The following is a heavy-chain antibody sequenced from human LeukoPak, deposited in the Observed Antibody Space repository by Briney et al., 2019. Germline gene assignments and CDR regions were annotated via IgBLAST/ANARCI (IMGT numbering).Heavy chain of an antibody. V-gene: IGHV1-2*02. CDR3: ARTYYYDSSGYKTYYYYGMDV. D-gene: IGHD3-22*01. CDR1: GYTFTGYY. Sequence: ASVTVSCKASGYTFTGYYMHWVRHAPGQGLEWMGWINPNSGGTNYAQKFQGRVTMTRDTSISTAYMEMSRLSSDDTAVYYCARTYYYDSSGYKTYYYYGMDVWGQGTTVTVSS. J-gene: IGHJ6*02. CDR2: INPNSGGT.